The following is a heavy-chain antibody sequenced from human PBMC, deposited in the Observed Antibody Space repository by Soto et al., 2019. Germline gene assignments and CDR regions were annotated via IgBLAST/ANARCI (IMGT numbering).Heavy chain of an antibody. D-gene: IGHD4-17*01. V-gene: IGHV4-59*01. J-gene: IGHJ4*02. Sequence: PSETLSLTCTVSGGSISSYYWSWIRQPPGKGLEWIGYIYYSGSTNYNPSLKSRVTISIDTSKNQFSLKLSSVTAADTAVYFCARSNGDYGDYWSQETLVTVSS. CDR3: ARSNGDYGDY. CDR1: GGSISSYY. CDR2: IYYSGST.